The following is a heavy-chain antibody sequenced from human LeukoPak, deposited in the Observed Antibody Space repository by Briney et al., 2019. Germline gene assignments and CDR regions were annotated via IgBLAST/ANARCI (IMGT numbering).Heavy chain of an antibody. Sequence: RASVKVSCKASGYTFTTYSINWVRQAPGQGLEWMGWINAYNGNTKYAQKVQGRVTMTTDTSTSTAYMELRSLRSDDTAVYYCARHGTHDYYDSSGYTNFWDYWGQGTLVTVSS. CDR1: GYTFTTYS. CDR2: INAYNGNT. CDR3: ARHGTHDYYDSSGYTNFWDY. J-gene: IGHJ4*02. V-gene: IGHV1-18*01. D-gene: IGHD3-22*01.